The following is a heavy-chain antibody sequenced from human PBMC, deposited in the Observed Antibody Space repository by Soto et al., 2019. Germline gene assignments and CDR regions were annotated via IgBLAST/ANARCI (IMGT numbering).Heavy chain of an antibody. CDR2: ISGSGGST. Sequence: GGSLRLSCAASGFTFSSYAMSWVRQAPGKWLEWVSAISGSGGSTYYADSVKGRFTISRDNSKNTLYLQMNSLRAEDTAVYYCATGDTAMGPFDYWGQGTLVTVSS. V-gene: IGHV3-23*01. D-gene: IGHD5-18*01. CDR3: ATGDTAMGPFDY. J-gene: IGHJ4*02. CDR1: GFTFSSYA.